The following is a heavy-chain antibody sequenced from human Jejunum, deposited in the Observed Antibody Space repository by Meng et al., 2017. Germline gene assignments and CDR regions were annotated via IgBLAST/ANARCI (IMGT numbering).Heavy chain of an antibody. D-gene: IGHD1-1*01. CDR2: TNPDTGGT. CDR3: ARDAGSFLDYYFDS. CDR1: GYTFSDHY. V-gene: IGHV1-2*04. J-gene: IGHJ4*02. Sequence: QVQLVQSGAEVKKSGASVKVACKASGYTFSDHYIHGVRQAPGQGLEWMGWTNPDTGGTNYAQKFQGWVTMTRDTSISTAYMELRRLRSDDTAVYYCARDAGSFLDYYFDSWGQGTLVTVSS.